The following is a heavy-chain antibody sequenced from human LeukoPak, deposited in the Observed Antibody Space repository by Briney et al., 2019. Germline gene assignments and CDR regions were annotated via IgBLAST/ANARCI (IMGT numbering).Heavy chain of an antibody. CDR3: ARQYCSSTSCSFDY. CDR2: INHSGST. V-gene: IGHV4-34*01. D-gene: IGHD2-2*01. J-gene: IGHJ4*02. CDR1: GGSFSGYY. Sequence: SETLSLTCAVYGGSFSGYYWSWIRQPPGKGLEWIGEINHSGSTNYNPSLKSRVTISVDTSKNQFSLKLSSVTAADTAVYYCARQYCSSTSCSFDYWGQGTPVTVSS.